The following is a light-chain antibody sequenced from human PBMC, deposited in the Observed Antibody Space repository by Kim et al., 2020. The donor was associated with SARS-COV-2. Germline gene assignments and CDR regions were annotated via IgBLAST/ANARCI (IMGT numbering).Light chain of an antibody. CDR1: SSDVGAYNS. V-gene: IGLV2-14*03. CDR3: SSYTSSSTLV. CDR2: DVN. Sequence: QSALTQPASVSGSPGQPITISCTGTSSDVGAYNSVSWYQQHPDKAPKLMIYDVNKRPSGVSNRFSGSKSGNTASLTISGLQAEDEADYYCSSYTSSSTLVFGGGTRLTVL. J-gene: IGLJ2*01.